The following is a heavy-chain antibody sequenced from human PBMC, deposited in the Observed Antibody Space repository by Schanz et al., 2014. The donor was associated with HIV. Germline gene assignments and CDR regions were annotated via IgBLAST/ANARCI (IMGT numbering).Heavy chain of an antibody. V-gene: IGHV3-11*01. Sequence: VQLVETGGGLIQPGGSLRISCAASGFSVSGYYMDWVRQAPGKGLEWVSYISDTGTTTYYADSVNGRFTISRDNAKNSMFLQMNSLRGEDTAVYYCAREKDLGYSSTLGFWGQGTLVTVSS. D-gene: IGHD6-13*01. J-gene: IGHJ4*02. CDR1: GFSVSGYY. CDR2: ISDTGTTT. CDR3: AREKDLGYSSTLGF.